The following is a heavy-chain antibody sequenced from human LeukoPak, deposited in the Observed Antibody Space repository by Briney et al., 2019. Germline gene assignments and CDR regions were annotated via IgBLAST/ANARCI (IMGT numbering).Heavy chain of an antibody. CDR3: ARAPGSAYYPYYYMDV. CDR2: IYYTGST. CDR1: GGSISNYY. D-gene: IGHD6-19*01. V-gene: IGHV4-59*01. J-gene: IGHJ6*03. Sequence: SETLSLTCTVSGGSISNYYWSWIRQPPGKGLEWIGYIYYTGSTNYNPFLKSRVTILVDTSKNQFSLNLNSVTTADTAEYYCARAPGSAYYPYYYMDVWGKGTTVTVSS.